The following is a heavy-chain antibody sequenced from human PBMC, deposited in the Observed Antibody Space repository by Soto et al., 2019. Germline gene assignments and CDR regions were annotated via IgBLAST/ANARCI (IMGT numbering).Heavy chain of an antibody. D-gene: IGHD1-26*01. V-gene: IGHV1-69*01. CDR2: IIPIFGTA. J-gene: IGHJ4*02. CDR1: GGTFSSYS. CDR3: ARDGGRHSGGIDY. Sequence: QVQLVQPGAEVKKPGSSVKVSCKASGGTFSSYSINWVRQAPGQGLEWMGEIIPIFGTANYAQKFQGRVTITADESTRTAYMELSSLRSEDTAVYYCARDGGRHSGGIDYWGQGTLVTVSS.